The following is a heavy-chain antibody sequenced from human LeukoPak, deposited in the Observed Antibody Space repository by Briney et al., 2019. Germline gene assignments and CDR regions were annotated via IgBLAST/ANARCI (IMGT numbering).Heavy chain of an antibody. CDR3: ASGRGLYCSGGSCYLSEGNFDY. D-gene: IGHD2-15*01. V-gene: IGHV4-39*07. J-gene: IGHJ4*02. CDR1: GGSIGSTSYY. CDR2: IYYSGST. Sequence: KPSETLSLTCSVSGGSIGSTSYYWGWIRQPPGKGLEWIGNIYYSGSTYFNPSLKSRVTISVDTSKNQFSLKLSSVTAADTAVYYCASGRGLYCSGGSCYLSEGNFDYWGQGTLVTVSS.